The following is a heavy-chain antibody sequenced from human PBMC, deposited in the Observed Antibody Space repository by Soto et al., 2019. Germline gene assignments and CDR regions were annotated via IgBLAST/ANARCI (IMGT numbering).Heavy chain of an antibody. CDR3: ARGMDSSSSTVDGFDY. Sequence: PGESLKISCKGSGYSFTNYWIGWVRQMPGKGLEWMGSIYPGDSDTRYGPSFQGQVTISADKSISTAYLQWSSLKASDTAMYYCARGMDSSSSTVDGFDYWGQGTLVTVSS. D-gene: IGHD6-13*01. CDR2: IYPGDSDT. CDR1: GYSFTNYW. V-gene: IGHV5-51*01. J-gene: IGHJ4*02.